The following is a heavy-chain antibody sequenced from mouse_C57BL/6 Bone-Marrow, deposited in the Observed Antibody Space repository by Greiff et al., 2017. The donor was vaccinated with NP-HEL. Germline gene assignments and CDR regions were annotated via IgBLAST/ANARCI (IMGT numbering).Heavy chain of an antibody. CDR3: ARRSNSLYWYFDV. V-gene: IGHV5-17*01. CDR1: GFTFSDYG. J-gene: IGHJ1*03. Sequence: EVQLQQSGGGLVKPGGSLKLSCAASGFTFSDYGMHWVRQAPEKGLEWVAYISSGSSTIYYADTVKGRFTISRDNAKNTLFLQMTSLRSEDTAMYYCARRSNSLYWYFDVWGTGTTVTVSS. CDR2: ISSGSSTI. D-gene: IGHD2-5*01.